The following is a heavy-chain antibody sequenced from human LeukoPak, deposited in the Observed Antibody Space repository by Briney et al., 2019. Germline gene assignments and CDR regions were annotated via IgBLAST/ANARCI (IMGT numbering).Heavy chain of an antibody. CDR2: IIPIFGTA. CDR3: ARDYYDSSGYLYYFDY. CDR1: GGTFSSYA. J-gene: IGHJ4*02. D-gene: IGHD3-22*01. V-gene: IGHV1-69*01. Sequence: SVKVSCKASGGTFSSYAISWVRQAPGQGLEWMGGIIPIFGTANYAQKFQGRVTITADESTSTAYMELSSLRSEDTAVYYCARDYYDSSGYLYYFDYWGQGTLVTVSS.